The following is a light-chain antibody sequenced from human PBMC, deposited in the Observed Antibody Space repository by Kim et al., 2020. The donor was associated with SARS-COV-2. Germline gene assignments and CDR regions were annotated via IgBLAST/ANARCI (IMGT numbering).Light chain of an antibody. V-gene: IGLV2-14*03. Sequence: QSVTISRAGTSSDVGAYNYVSWYQQHPDKVPKLIIYDVSNRPSGVSDRFSGSKSGTTASLNISGLQTEDEADYYCSSYTTTSTYVFGTGTKVTVL. CDR3: SSYTTTSTYV. CDR1: SSDVGAYNY. J-gene: IGLJ1*01. CDR2: DVS.